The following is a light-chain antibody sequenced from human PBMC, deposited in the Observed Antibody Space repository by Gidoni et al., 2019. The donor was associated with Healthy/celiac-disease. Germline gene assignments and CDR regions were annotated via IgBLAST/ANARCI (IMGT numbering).Light chain of an antibody. CDR3: QQYNYWPRT. V-gene: IGKV3-15*01. CDR2: GAS. J-gene: IGKJ2*01. Sequence: EMVMTQSPATLSVSPGERATLSCRASQSVASNLAWYQQKPGQAPSLLIYGASPRATGIPAMFSGSGSGTEFTLTISSLQSEDFAVYYWQQYNYWPRTFGQXTKLEIK. CDR1: QSVASN.